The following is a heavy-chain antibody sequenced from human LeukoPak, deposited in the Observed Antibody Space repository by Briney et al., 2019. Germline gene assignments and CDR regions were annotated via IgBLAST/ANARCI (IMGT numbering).Heavy chain of an antibody. D-gene: IGHD1-26*01. CDR1: GGSFSGYY. CDR2: INHSGST. V-gene: IGHV4-34*01. CDR3: ARTALGFDY. Sequence: SETLSLTCAVCGGSFSGYYWSWTRQPPGKGLEWNGEINHSGSTNYNPSLKSRVTISVDTSKNQFSLKLSSVTAADTAVYYCARTALGFDYWGQGTLVTVSS. J-gene: IGHJ4*02.